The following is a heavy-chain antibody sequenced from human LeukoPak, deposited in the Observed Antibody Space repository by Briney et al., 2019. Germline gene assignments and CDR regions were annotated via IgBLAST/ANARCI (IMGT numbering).Heavy chain of an antibody. Sequence: PGGSLRLSCAASGFTFSSYGMHWVGQAPGKGLEWVAVIWYDGSNKYYADSVKGRFTISRDNSKNTLYLQMNSLRAEDTAVYYCARVLTSIASLYYYGMDVWGQGTTVTVSS. J-gene: IGHJ6*02. D-gene: IGHD6-6*01. CDR3: ARVLTSIASLYYYGMDV. V-gene: IGHV3-33*01. CDR2: IWYDGSNK. CDR1: GFTFSSYG.